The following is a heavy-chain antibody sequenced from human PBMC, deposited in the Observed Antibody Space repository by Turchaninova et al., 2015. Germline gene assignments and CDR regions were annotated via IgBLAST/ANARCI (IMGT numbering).Heavy chain of an antibody. CDR3: ASTGVVTYYFDY. D-gene: IGHD3-3*01. Sequence: QVQLQESGPGLVKPSETLSLICAVSGSSLRRGYYWGWIRQPPGKGLEWIGSIYHSGSTYYNPSLKSRVTISVYTSKNQFSLKLSSVTAADTAVYYCASTGVVTYYFDYWGQGTLVTVSS. J-gene: IGHJ4*02. CDR2: IYHSGST. V-gene: IGHV4-38-2*01. CDR1: GSSLRRGYY.